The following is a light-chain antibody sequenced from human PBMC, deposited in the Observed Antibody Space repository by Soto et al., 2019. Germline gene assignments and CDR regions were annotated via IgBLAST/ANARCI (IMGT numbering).Light chain of an antibody. Sequence: QSALTQPRSVSGSPGQSVTISCTGTSTDVGDYSFVSWYQQHPGKAPKLMIYDVSRRPSGVPDRFSGSKSGNTASLTISRLQAEDEADYYCCSYARTFVVLGGGTQLTVL. V-gene: IGLV2-11*01. CDR3: CSYARTFVV. CDR1: STDVGDYSF. J-gene: IGLJ2*01. CDR2: DVS.